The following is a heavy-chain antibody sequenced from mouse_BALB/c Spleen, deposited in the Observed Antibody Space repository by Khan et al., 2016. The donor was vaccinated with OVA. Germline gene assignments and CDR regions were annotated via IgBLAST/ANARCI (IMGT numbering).Heavy chain of an antibody. J-gene: IGHJ2*01. V-gene: IGHV3-2*02. D-gene: IGHD1-1*01. CDR3: ARSVTITTVVATDFDY. Sequence: EVQLQESGPGLVKPSQSLSLTCTVTGYSITSDYAWNWIRQFPGNKLEWMGYISYSGRTSYNPSLKSRISIPRDTSKNQFFLQLNSVTTEDTATYYGARSVTITTVVATDFDYWGQGTTLTVSA. CDR1: GYSITSDYA. CDR2: ISYSGRT.